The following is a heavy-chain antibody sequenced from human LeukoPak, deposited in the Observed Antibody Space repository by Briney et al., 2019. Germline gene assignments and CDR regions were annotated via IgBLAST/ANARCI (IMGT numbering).Heavy chain of an antibody. CDR2: IYSGGST. D-gene: IGHD3-22*01. Sequence: GGSLRLSCAASGFTVSSNYMSWVRQAPGKGLEWVSVIYSGGSTYYADSVKGRFTISRDNSKNTLNLQMNSLRAEDTAVYYCARGELTTGNAFDIWGQGTMVTVSS. CDR3: ARGELTTGNAFDI. V-gene: IGHV3-53*01. CDR1: GFTVSSNY. J-gene: IGHJ3*02.